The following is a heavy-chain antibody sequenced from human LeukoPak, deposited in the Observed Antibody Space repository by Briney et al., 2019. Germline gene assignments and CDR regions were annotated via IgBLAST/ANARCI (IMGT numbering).Heavy chain of an antibody. D-gene: IGHD4-17*01. CDR1: GGSISSTSYY. CDR3: ARAEVTTWDY. V-gene: IGHV4-39*01. J-gene: IGHJ4*02. CDR2: IHYSEST. Sequence: PSETLSLTCTVSGGSISSTSYYWGWIREPPGKGLEWIGSIHYSESTFYNPSLKSRVTISIDTSKNQISLNLNSVTAADTAVYYCARAEVTTWDYWGQGTLVTVSS.